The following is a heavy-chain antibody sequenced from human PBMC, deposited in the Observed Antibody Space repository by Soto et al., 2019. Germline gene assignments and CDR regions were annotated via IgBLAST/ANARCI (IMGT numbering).Heavy chain of an antibody. J-gene: IGHJ6*01. CDR1: GYTFTSYY. Sequence: GASVEVSCEASGYTFTSYYMHWVRQAPGQGLEWMGIINPSCGRTGYAQKFQGRVTMTRDTSTSTVYMELSSLRSEDTAVYYCARDYTVTTPQGRDYYYGRDVWGQGSTV. CDR2: INPSCGRT. V-gene: IGHV1-46*01. D-gene: IGHD4-17*01. CDR3: ARDYTVTTPQGRDYYYGRDV.